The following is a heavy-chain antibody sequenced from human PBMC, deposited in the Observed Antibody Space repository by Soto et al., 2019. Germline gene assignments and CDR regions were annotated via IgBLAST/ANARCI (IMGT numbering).Heavy chain of an antibody. V-gene: IGHV3-23*01. CDR2: VSGRGGSA. CDR1: GFIFNNYA. J-gene: IGHJ2*01. D-gene: IGHD2-21*01. Sequence: EVQLLESGGGLVQRGGSLRLSCAASGFIFNNYAMTWVRQAPGKGLEWVARVSGRGGSAYYADSVKGRLTISRDNSNNTMYLQMTNVRGEDTAVYYFVRRAGGAVVWYYDLWGRGTLVSVFS. CDR3: VRRAGGAVVWYYDL.